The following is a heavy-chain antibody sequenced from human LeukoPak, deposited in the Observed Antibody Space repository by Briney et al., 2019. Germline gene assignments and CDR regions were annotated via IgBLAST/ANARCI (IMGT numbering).Heavy chain of an antibody. Sequence: PGGSLRLSCAASGFTFSSYGMSRVRQAPGQGLEWVSAISHGGESTYYADSVKGHFTISRDNSKNTLYLQMNSLRAEDTAIYFCAKGSGNGYGSGPFDYWGQGTPVTVSS. D-gene: IGHD3-10*01. J-gene: IGHJ4*02. CDR1: GFTFSSYG. CDR2: ISHGGEST. CDR3: AKGSGNGYGSGPFDY. V-gene: IGHV3-23*01.